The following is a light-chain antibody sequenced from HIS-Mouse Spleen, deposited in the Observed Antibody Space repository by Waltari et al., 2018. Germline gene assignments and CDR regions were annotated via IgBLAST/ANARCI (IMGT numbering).Light chain of an antibody. Sequence: QSALTQPPSVSGSPGQSVTISCTGTSSDVGSYNRFSGYQQPPGTAPKLMIYEVSNRPSGVPDRFSGSKSGNTASLTISGLQAEDEADYYCSLYTSSSTLVFGGGTKLTVL. J-gene: IGLJ2*01. CDR3: SLYTSSSTLV. CDR2: EVS. CDR1: SSDVGSYNR. V-gene: IGLV2-18*01.